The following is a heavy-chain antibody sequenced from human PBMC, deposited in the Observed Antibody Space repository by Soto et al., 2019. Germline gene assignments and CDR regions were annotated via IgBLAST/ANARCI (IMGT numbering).Heavy chain of an antibody. CDR1: GFTFSSYS. CDR2: ISSSSSTI. J-gene: IGHJ5*02. Sequence: EVQLVESGGGLVQPGGSLRLSCAASGFTFSSYSMNWVRQAPGHGLERVSYISSSSSTIYYADSVKGRFTISRDNAKNSLYPQIDGLRVYETAVYYGARQLERIAHVGGFEPWGQGILVTVSS. D-gene: IGHD6-13*01. CDR3: ARQLERIAHVGGFEP. V-gene: IGHV3-48*01.